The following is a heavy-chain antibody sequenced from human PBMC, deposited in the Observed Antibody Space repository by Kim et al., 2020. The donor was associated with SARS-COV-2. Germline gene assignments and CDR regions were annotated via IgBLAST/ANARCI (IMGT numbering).Heavy chain of an antibody. Sequence: AQKFQGRVTITADESTSTGYMGLSSLRSEDTAVYYCARDHVGGGSYYFGYWGQGTLVTVSS. D-gene: IGHD1-26*01. J-gene: IGHJ4*02. CDR3: ARDHVGGGSYYFGY. V-gene: IGHV1-69*01.